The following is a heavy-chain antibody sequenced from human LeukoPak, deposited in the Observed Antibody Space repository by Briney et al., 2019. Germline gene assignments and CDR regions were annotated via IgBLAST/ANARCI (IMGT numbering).Heavy chain of an antibody. J-gene: IGHJ3*01. V-gene: IGHV4-34*01. CDR3: AREDAVSSDDAFDL. CDR2: INQSGST. D-gene: IGHD6-19*01. Sequence: SETLSLTCAGGSFSGYYWSWIRQPPGKGLEWIGEINQSGSTNYNPSLKSRVTISVDTSKNQFSLKLSSVTAADTAVYYCAREDAVSSDDAFDLWGQGTMVTVS. CDR1: GSFSGYY.